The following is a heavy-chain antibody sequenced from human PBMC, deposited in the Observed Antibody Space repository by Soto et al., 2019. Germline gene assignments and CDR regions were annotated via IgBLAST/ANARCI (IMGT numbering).Heavy chain of an antibody. CDR2: IYPGDSDT. J-gene: IGHJ3*02. Sequence: GESLKISRKGSGYSFTSYWIGWVRQMPGKGLEWMGIIYPGDSDTRYSPSFQGQVTISADKSISTAYLQWSSLKASDTAMYYCATPQRYYDFWSGHHATDAFDIWGQGTMVTVSS. V-gene: IGHV5-51*01. CDR1: GYSFTSYW. CDR3: ATPQRYYDFWSGHHATDAFDI. D-gene: IGHD3-3*01.